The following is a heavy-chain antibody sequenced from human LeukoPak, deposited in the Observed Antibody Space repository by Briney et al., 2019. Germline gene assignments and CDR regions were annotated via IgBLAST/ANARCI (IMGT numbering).Heavy chain of an antibody. CDR1: GFSFSNYD. D-gene: IGHD2-8*01. J-gene: IGHJ4*02. Sequence: PGGSLRLSCGASGFSFSNYDMHWVRQAPGKGLEWVAFIRNDGSNKYYTDSVKGRFTISRDNSKNSLYLQMNSLRAEDTAVYYCARALIGYYFDYWGQGTLVTVSS. CDR3: ARALIGYYFDY. CDR2: IRNDGSNK. V-gene: IGHV3-30*02.